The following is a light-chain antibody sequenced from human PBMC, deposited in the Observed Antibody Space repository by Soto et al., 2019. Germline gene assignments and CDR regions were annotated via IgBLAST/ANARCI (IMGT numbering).Light chain of an antibody. CDR3: SSYTSSSTVV. V-gene: IGLV2-14*01. J-gene: IGLJ2*01. CDR1: SSDVGGYNY. Sequence: QSALTQPASVSGSPGQSITISCTGTSSDVGGYNYVSWYQQHPGKAPKLMIYEVSNRPSGVSNRFSGSKSGNTASLTISGLQAEDDDDYYCSSYTSSSTVVFGGGTKLTVL. CDR2: EVS.